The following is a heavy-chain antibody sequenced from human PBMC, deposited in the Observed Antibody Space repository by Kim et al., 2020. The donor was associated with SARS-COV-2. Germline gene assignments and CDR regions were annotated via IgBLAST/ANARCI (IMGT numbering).Heavy chain of an antibody. CDR1: GGSISSYY. Sequence: SETLSLTCTVSGGSISSYYWSWIRQPPGKGLEWIGYIYYSGSTNYNPSLKSRVTISVDTSKNQFSLKLSSVTAADTAVYYCARVGPTGDNYYYYGMDVWGQGTTVTVSS. D-gene: IGHD3-16*01. J-gene: IGHJ6*02. CDR2: IYYSGST. CDR3: ARVGPTGDNYYYYGMDV. V-gene: IGHV4-59*13.